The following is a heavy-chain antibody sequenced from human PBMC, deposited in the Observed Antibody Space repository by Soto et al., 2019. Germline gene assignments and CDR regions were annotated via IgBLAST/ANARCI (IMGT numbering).Heavy chain of an antibody. CDR1: GFTFSSYS. J-gene: IGHJ5*02. D-gene: IGHD3-16*01. Sequence: GGSLRLSCAASGFTFSSYSMNWVRQVPGKGLEWVSYISVITTTIYYADSVKGRFTISRDNAKNSLYLQMNSLRAEDTAVYYRAGDLRGARGEYGWFDPWGQGTLVTVSS. V-gene: IGHV3-48*01. CDR3: AGDLRGARGEYGWFDP. CDR2: ISVITTTI.